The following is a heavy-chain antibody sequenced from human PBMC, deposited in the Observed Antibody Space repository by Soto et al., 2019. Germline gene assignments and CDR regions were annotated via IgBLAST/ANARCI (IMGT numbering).Heavy chain of an antibody. J-gene: IGHJ6*04. V-gene: IGHV4-31*06. D-gene: IGHD3-10*01. CDR3: ARMGVIGARPGIYGLDV. CDR2: IYYSGST. Sequence: SETLSLTCPVSGGSITSINYYWTWIRQHPGKGLEWIGYIYYSGSTYYNPSLKSRLAISVDTSKSQFSLNLTSVTAADTAVYYWARMGVIGARPGIYGLDVWGNGNMVTVSS. CDR1: GGSITSINYY.